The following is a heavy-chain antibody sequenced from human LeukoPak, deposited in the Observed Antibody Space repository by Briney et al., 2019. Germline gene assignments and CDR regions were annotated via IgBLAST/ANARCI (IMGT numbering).Heavy chain of an antibody. D-gene: IGHD6-19*01. Sequence: GGSLRLSCAASGFTFSSYWMHWVRQAPGKGLVWVSRINSDGSTTSYADSVMGRFTNSRDNAKTTLYLQMNSLRAEDTAVYYCARVIYSGWEGELSDWGQGTLVTVSS. V-gene: IGHV3-74*01. CDR3: ARVIYSGWEGELSD. CDR1: GFTFSSYW. CDR2: INSDGSTT. J-gene: IGHJ4*02.